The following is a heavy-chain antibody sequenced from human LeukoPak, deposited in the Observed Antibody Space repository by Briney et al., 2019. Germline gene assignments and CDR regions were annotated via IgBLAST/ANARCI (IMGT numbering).Heavy chain of an antibody. V-gene: IGHV3-23*01. J-gene: IGHJ4*02. CDR1: GFTFNNYA. D-gene: IGHD6-6*01. CDR3: ARENKRIAARPGQFDY. CDR2: ISSGGDYT. Sequence: GGSLRLSCAASGFTFNNYAMSWVRQAPGRGLEWVSAISSGGDYTNSADSVKGRFTISRDNSRNTLYLQMNSLRAEDTAVYYCARENKRIAARPGQFDYWGQGTLVTVSS.